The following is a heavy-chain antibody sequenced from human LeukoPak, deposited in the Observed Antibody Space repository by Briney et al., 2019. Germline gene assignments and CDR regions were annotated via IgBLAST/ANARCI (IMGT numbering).Heavy chain of an antibody. D-gene: IGHD6-19*01. V-gene: IGHV3-33*01. CDR3: AREQSVFDNWLDP. CDR1: GFSFSNYG. CDR2: IWYDESNE. J-gene: IGHJ5*02. Sequence: PGGSLRLSCEASGFSFSNYGMHWVRQAPGKGLEWVAVIWYDESNEYYADSVKGRFIISRNNSKNTLYLEMSSLRAGDTAVYYCAREQSVFDNWLDPWGQGTLVTVSS.